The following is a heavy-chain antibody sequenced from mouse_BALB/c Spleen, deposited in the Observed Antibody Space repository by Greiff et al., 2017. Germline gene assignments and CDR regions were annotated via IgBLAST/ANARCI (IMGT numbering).Heavy chain of an antibody. J-gene: IGHJ3*01. CDR2: ISYSGST. D-gene: IGHD1-1*01. V-gene: IGHV3-2*02. CDR1: GYSITSDYA. CDR3: ARRGGSSFAY. Sequence: EVQLQQSGPGLVKPSQSLSLTCTVTGYSITSDYAWNWIRQFPGNKLEWMGYISYSGSTSYNPSLKSRISITRDTSKNQFFLQLNSVTTEDTATYYCARRGGSSFAYWGQGTLVTVSA.